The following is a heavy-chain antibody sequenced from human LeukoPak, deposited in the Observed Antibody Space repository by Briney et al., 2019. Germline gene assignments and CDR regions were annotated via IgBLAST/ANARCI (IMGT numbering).Heavy chain of an antibody. D-gene: IGHD1-1*01. J-gene: IGHJ4*02. CDR1: GGSLSSGDYY. V-gene: IGHV4-30-4*01. CDR2: IYYSGST. Sequence: SETLSLTCTVSGGSLSSGDYYWSWIRQPPGKGLEWIGYIYYSGSTYYNPSLKSRFTISVNTSKNQFSLKLSSVTAADTSVYYCARVKLERRPFDYWGQGTLVTVSS. CDR3: ARVKLERRPFDY.